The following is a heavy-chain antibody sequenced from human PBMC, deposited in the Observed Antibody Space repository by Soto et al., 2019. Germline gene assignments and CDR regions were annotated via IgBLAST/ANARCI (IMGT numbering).Heavy chain of an antibody. CDR1: GFTFSSYA. CDR3: ARDLIAARHYFDY. CDR2: ISYDGSNK. J-gene: IGHJ4*02. V-gene: IGHV3-30-3*01. Sequence: PGGSLRLSCAASGFTFSSYAMHWVRQAPGKGLEWVAVISYDGSNKYYADSVKGRFTISRDNSKNTLYLQMNSLRAEDTAVYYCARDLIAARHYFDYWGQGTLVTVSS. D-gene: IGHD6-6*01.